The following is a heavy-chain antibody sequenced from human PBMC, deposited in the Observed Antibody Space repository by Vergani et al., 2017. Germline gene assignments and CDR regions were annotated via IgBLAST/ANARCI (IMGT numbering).Heavy chain of an antibody. CDR3: VKASPRRSDYDFLYYYHAMNV. Sequence: QVHLVESGGGAVQPGRSLRLSCVVSGFTSSYYGMHWVRQAPGKGLEWVAVISYDGTQKYYADSVKGRFTISRDSSKNTLYLQMNSLSAGDTAVYYCVKASPRRSDYDFLYYYHAMNVWGQGTTVSVSS. CDR2: ISYDGTQK. CDR1: GFTSSYYG. D-gene: IGHD5-12*01. J-gene: IGHJ6*02. V-gene: IGHV3-30*18.